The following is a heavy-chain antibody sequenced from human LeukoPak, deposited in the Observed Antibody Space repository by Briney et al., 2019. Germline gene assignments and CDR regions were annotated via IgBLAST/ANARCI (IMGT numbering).Heavy chain of an antibody. CDR3: ARDSSGYQ. J-gene: IGHJ4*02. CDR1: GFTFSSYA. Sequence: PGGSLRLSCAASGFTFSSYAMSWVRQAPGKGLEWVANIKEDGSEKYYGDSVKGRFTISRDNAKNSLYLQMNSLRAEDTAVYYCARDSSGYQWGQGTLATVSS. V-gene: IGHV3-7*01. CDR2: IKEDGSEK. D-gene: IGHD3-22*01.